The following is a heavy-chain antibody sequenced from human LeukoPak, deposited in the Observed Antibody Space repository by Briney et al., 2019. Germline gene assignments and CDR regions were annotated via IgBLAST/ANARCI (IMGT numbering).Heavy chain of an antibody. Sequence: PGGSLRLSCAASGFTFSSYGMHWVRQAPGKGLEWVAVIWYDGSNKYYADSVKGRFTISRDNSKNTLYLQMNSLRAEDTAVYYCARADPQWLVIDYWGQGTLVTVSS. D-gene: IGHD6-19*01. J-gene: IGHJ4*02. CDR2: IWYDGSNK. CDR1: GFTFSSYG. CDR3: ARADPQWLVIDY. V-gene: IGHV3-33*01.